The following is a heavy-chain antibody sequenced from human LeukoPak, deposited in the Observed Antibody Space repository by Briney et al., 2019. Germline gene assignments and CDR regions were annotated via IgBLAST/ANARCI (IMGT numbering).Heavy chain of an antibody. CDR3: ARDLGQYYDTSDNWFDP. Sequence: PGGSLRLSCAASGSTFSNYWMHWVRQAPGKGLVWVSRINNDGINTSYADSVKGRFTISRDNAKNTLNLQMNSLRAEDTAVYYCARDLGQYYDTSDNWFDPWGQGTLVTVSS. J-gene: IGHJ5*02. CDR1: GSTFSNYW. V-gene: IGHV3-74*01. D-gene: IGHD3-22*01. CDR2: INNDGINT.